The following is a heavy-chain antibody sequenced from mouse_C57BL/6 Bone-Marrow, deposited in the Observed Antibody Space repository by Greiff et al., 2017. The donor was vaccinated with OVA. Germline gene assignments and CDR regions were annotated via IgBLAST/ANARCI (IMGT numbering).Heavy chain of an antibody. J-gene: IGHJ2*01. CDR2: INPYNGGT. D-gene: IGHD1-1*01. CDR3: ARRVVADY. CDR1: GYTFTDYY. V-gene: IGHV1-19*01. Sequence: VHVKQSGPVLVKPGASVKMSCKASGYTFTDYYMNWVKQSHGKSLEWIGVINPYNGGTSYNQKFKGKATLTVDKSSSTAYMELNSLTSEDSAVYYCARRVVADYWGQGTTLTVSS.